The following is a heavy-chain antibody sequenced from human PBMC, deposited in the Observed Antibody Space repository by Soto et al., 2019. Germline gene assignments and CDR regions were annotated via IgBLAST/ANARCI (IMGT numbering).Heavy chain of an antibody. CDR2: MNPNSGNT. V-gene: IGHV1-8*01. D-gene: IGHD2-2*01. J-gene: IGHJ5*02. Sequence: ASVKVSCKASGYTFTSYDINWVRQATGQGLEWMGWMNPNSGNTGYAQKFQGRVTMTRNTSISTAYMELSSLRSEDTAVYYCARGGRRYCSSTSCYRRISWFDPWGQGTLVTVSS. CDR3: ARGGRRYCSSTSCYRRISWFDP. CDR1: GYTFTSYD.